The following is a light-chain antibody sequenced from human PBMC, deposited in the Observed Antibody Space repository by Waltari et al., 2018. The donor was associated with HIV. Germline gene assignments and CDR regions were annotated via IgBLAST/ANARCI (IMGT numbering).Light chain of an antibody. J-gene: IGLJ3*02. Sequence: QSALTQPASVSGSPGQSITISCTGTSSDVGGYNYVSWYQQHPGKARKLMIYDVSNRPSGVSNRFSGFKSGNTASLTISGLQAEDEADYYCSSYTSSSTFWVFGGGTKLTVL. CDR1: SSDVGGYNY. CDR3: SSYTSSSTFWV. V-gene: IGLV2-14*03. CDR2: DVS.